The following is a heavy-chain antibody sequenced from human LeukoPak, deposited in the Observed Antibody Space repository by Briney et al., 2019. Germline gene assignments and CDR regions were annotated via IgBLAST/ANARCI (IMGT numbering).Heavy chain of an antibody. CDR3: ARDSPPDY. V-gene: IGHV3-30*02. Sequence: GGSLRLSCAASGFTFSSYGMHWVRQAPGKGLEWVAFIRYDGSNKYYADSVKGRFTISRDNAKNSLFVQMNSLRAEDTAIYYCARDSPPDYWGQGTLVTVSS. J-gene: IGHJ4*02. CDR1: GFTFSSYG. CDR2: IRYDGSNK.